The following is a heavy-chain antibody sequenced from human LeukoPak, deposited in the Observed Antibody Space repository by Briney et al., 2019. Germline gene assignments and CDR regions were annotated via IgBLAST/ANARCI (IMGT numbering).Heavy chain of an antibody. Sequence: SSQTLSLTCTVSGGSISSGGYYWSWIRQHPGKGLEWIGYIYYSGSTYYDPSLKSRVTISVDTSKNQFSLKLSSVTAADTAVYYCARAVGYTAMVYFDYWGQGTLVTVSS. CDR1: GGSISSGGYY. J-gene: IGHJ4*02. CDR2: IYYSGST. D-gene: IGHD5-18*01. CDR3: ARAVGYTAMVYFDY. V-gene: IGHV4-31*03.